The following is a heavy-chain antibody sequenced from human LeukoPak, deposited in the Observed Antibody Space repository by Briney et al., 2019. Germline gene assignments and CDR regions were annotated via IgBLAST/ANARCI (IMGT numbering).Heavy chain of an antibody. D-gene: IGHD2-2*01. CDR2: IYTSGST. J-gene: IGHJ5*02. V-gene: IGHV4-61*02. Sequence: SGTLSLTYTVSGGSISSGSYYWSWIRQPAGKGLEWIGRIYTSGSTNYNPSLKSRVTISVDTSKNQFSLKLSSVTAADTAVYYCAIYGPKPAATTGFDPWGQGTLVTVSS. CDR3: AIYGPKPAATTGFDP. CDR1: GGSISSGSYY.